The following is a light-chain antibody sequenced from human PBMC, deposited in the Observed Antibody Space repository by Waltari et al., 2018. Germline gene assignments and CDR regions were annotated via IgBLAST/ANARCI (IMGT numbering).Light chain of an antibody. CDR3: QAWDTTIVV. V-gene: IGLV3-1*01. J-gene: IGLJ2*01. CDR2: QDM. CDR1: QLGDKF. Sequence: SYELTQPPSVSVSPGQTATITCSADQLGDKFVAWYQQKPGQSPVLVIYQDMKRPSGIPERFSGSNSGNTATLTISGTQVDDEADFYCQAWDTTIVVFGGGTKLTVL.